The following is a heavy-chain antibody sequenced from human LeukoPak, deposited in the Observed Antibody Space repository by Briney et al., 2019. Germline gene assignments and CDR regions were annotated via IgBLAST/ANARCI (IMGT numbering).Heavy chain of an antibody. D-gene: IGHD2-8*02. CDR3: ARGTGAFDI. V-gene: IGHV3-21*01. CDR2: ISSSSSYI. CDR1: GFTFSSYS. J-gene: IGHJ3*02. Sequence: GILGLSCAASGFTFSSYSMNWVRQAPGKGPEWVSSISSSSSYIYYADSMKGRFTISRDNAKNSLYLQMNSLRAEDTAVYYCARGTGAFDIWGQGTVVTVSS.